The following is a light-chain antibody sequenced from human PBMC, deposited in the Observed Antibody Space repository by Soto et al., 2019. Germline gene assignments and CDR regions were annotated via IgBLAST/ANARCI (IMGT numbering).Light chain of an antibody. Sequence: IVMTQSPATLSVSPGERATLSCRASQSVSSNLAWYQQKPGQAPRLLIYGASTRATGIPDRCSGSGSGTEFTLTISSLQSEDFAVYHCQQYNNWPPFFGQGTKLEIK. V-gene: IGKV3-15*01. CDR1: QSVSSN. CDR2: GAS. CDR3: QQYNNWPPF. J-gene: IGKJ2*01.